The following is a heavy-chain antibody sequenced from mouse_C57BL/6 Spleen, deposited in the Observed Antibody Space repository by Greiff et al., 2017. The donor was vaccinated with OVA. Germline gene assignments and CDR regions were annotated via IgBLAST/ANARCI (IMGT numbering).Heavy chain of an antibody. Sequence: QVQLQQSGAELVRPGASVKMSCKASGYTFTSYHMHWVKQTPRQGLEWIGAIYPGNGDTSYNQKFKGKATLTVDKSSSTAYMQLSSLTSEDAAVYFCARVGVVPYAMDYWGQGTSVTVSS. V-gene: IGHV1-12*01. CDR1: GYTFTSYH. CDR3: ARVGVVPYAMDY. CDR2: IYPGNGDT. D-gene: IGHD1-1*01. J-gene: IGHJ4*01.